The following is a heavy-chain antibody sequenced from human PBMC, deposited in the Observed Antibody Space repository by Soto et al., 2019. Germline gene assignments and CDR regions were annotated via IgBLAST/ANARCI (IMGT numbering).Heavy chain of an antibody. V-gene: IGHV4-30-4*01. Sequence: SETLSLTCTVSCGSISSGDYYWRWIRQPPGKGLEWIGYIYYSGSTFYNPSLKNRVTISLDTSKIQFSLKLSSVTAADTAVYYCAREAGDNWFDPWGQGTLVTVSS. CDR2: IYYSGST. CDR3: AREAGDNWFDP. J-gene: IGHJ5*02. CDR1: CGSISSGDYY.